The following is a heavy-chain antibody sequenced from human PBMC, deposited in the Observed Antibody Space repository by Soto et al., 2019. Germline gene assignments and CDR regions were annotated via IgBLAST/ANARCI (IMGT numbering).Heavy chain of an antibody. D-gene: IGHD6-6*01. Sequence: QVQLVQSGAEVKKPGSSVKVSCKASGGTFSSYAISWVRQAPGQGLEWMGGIIPIFGTANYAQKFQGRVTSTADESTSTAYMELSSLRSEDTAVYYCARVGIAARLAYYYGMDVWGQGTTVTVSS. V-gene: IGHV1-69*12. CDR3: ARVGIAARLAYYYGMDV. J-gene: IGHJ6*02. CDR1: GGTFSSYA. CDR2: IIPIFGTA.